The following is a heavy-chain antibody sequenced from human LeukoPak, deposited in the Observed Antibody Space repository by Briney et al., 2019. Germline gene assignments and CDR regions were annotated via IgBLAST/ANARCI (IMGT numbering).Heavy chain of an antibody. CDR3: ASPTIAARSDWFDP. J-gene: IGHJ5*02. V-gene: IGHV3-21*01. CDR2: IGPTGSDR. Sequence: GGSLRLSCTASGLTFSTSGFNWVRQAPGKGLEWVASIGPTGSDRYHADSVKGRFTISRDNAKNSLYLQMNSLRAEDTAVYYCASPTIAARSDWFDPWGQGTLVTVCS. D-gene: IGHD6-6*01. CDR1: GLTFSTSG.